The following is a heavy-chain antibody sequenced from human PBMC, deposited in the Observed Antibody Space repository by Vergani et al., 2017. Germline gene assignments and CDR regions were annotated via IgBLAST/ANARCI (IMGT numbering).Heavy chain of an antibody. CDR3: AREVAGAAFDI. J-gene: IGHJ3*02. CDR2: IGTAGDP. V-gene: IGHV3-13*05. CDR1: GFTFSSYA. D-gene: IGHD6-19*01. Sequence: VQLVESGGGVVQPGRSLRLSCAASGFTFSSYAMHWVRQATGKGLEWVSAIGTAGDPYYPGSVKGRFTISRENAKNSLYLQMNSLRAGDTAVYYCAREVAGAAFDIWGQGTMVTVSS.